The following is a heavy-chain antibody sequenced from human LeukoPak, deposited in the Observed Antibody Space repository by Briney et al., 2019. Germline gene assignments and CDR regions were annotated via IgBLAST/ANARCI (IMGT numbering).Heavy chain of an antibody. CDR1: GGSISNYY. Sequence: SETLSLSCPVSGGSISNYYYWTWIRQPPGKGLEWIGYVYYTGSTNFNPSLKSRVTMSLDTSRNQFSLKLTSLTAADTAVYYCARGAMATTPFFDYWGQGTLVTVSS. CDR2: VYYTGST. V-gene: IGHV4-59*01. CDR3: ARGAMATTPFFDY. D-gene: IGHD5-24*01. J-gene: IGHJ4*02.